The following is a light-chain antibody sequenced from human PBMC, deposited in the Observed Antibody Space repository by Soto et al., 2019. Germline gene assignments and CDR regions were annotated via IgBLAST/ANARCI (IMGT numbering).Light chain of an antibody. CDR3: QQYNSYSWT. J-gene: IGKJ1*01. V-gene: IGKV1-5*03. CDR1: QRVQNW. Sequence: IQLTQSPSTLSASLGGRVTITCRASQRVQNWLAWFQQKPGKAPKLLIYKATTLETGVPSRFSGSGSGTEFTLTISSLQPDDFATYYCQQYNSYSWTFGQGTKVDIK. CDR2: KAT.